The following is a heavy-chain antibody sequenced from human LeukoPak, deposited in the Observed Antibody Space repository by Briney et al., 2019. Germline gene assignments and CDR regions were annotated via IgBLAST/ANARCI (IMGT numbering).Heavy chain of an antibody. J-gene: IGHJ4*02. V-gene: IGHV4-31*03. CDR1: GGSISSGGYY. D-gene: IGHD4-23*01. Sequence: SQTLSLTCTVSGGSISSGGYYWSWIRQHPGKGLEWIGYIYYSGSTYYNPSLKSRVTISVDTSKNQFPLKLSSVTAADTAVYYCARGGPVVTEYWGQGTLVTVSS. CDR2: IYYSGST. CDR3: ARGGPVVTEY.